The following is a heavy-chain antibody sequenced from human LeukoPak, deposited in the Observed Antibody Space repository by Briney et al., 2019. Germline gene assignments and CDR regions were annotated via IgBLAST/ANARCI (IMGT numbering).Heavy chain of an antibody. J-gene: IGHJ4*02. D-gene: IGHD6-19*01. CDR3: ARQQGYSSGWFDY. CDR2: INHSGST. Sequence: PSETLSLTCAVYGGSFSGYYWSWIRQPPGKGLEWIGEINHSGSTNYNPSLKSRVTISVDTSKNQFSLKLSSVTAADTAVYYCARQQGYSSGWFDYWGQGTLVTVSS. CDR1: GGSFSGYY. V-gene: IGHV4-34*01.